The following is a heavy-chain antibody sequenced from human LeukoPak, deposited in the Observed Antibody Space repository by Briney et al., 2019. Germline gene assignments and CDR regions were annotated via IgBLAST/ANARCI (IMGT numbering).Heavy chain of an antibody. CDR3: AKGRAGSGSYWDY. D-gene: IGHD3-10*01. CDR1: GFTFSSYA. V-gene: IGHV3-23*01. CDR2: ISGSGGST. Sequence: PGGSLRLSCAASGFTFSSYAMSWVRQAPGKGLQWVSAISGSGGSTYYADSVKGRSTISRDNSKNTLYLQMNSLRAEDTAVYYCAKGRAGSGSYWDYWGLGTLVTVSS. J-gene: IGHJ4*02.